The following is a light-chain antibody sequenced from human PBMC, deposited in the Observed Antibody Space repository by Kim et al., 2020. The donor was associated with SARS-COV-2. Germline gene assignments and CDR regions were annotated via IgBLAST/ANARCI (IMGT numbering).Light chain of an antibody. CDR3: QQSYSTLCT. Sequence: ASVGDRVTITCRASQSINKYLNWYQQKPGKAPKLLIYAASSLQSGAPSRFSGSGSGTEFTLTISSLQPEDSATYYCQQSYSTLCTFGQGTKVDIK. V-gene: IGKV1-39*01. CDR2: AAS. CDR1: QSINKY. J-gene: IGKJ1*01.